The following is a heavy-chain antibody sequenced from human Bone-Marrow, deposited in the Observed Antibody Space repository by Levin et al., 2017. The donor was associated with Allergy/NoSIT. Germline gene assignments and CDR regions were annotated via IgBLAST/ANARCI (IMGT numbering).Heavy chain of an antibody. CDR1: GGSIVTYY. D-gene: IGHD3-22*01. CDR3: ARGLGSDFDSTGYYYFDS. Sequence: GSLRLSCTVSGGSIVTYYWTWIRQAPGKGLEFIGYIYYNGRTTYNPSFTRRVNISVDMSRNQVSLTLNSLTAADTAVYFCARGLGSDFDSTGYYYFDSWGQGTLVTVSS. J-gene: IGHJ4*02. V-gene: IGHV4-59*01. CDR2: IYYNGRT.